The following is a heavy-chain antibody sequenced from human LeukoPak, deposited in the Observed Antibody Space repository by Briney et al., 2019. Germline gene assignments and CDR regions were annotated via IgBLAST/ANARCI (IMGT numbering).Heavy chain of an antibody. CDR3: ARMNYVSSGWGAPFDY. V-gene: IGHV3-48*04. J-gene: IGHJ4*02. Sequence: PGGSLRLSCAASGFTFSSFSMNWVRQAPGKGLEWVSYIRTRGTNTDYTGSVKGRFTISRDNAKNSLYLQMNSLRAEDTAVYYCARMNYVSSGWGAPFDYWGQGTLVTVSS. CDR2: IRTRGTNT. D-gene: IGHD1-7*01. CDR1: GFTFSSFS.